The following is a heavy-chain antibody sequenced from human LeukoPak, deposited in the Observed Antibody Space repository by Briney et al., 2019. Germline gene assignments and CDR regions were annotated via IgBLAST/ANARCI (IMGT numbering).Heavy chain of an antibody. V-gene: IGHV3-21*01. D-gene: IGHD3-22*01. Sequence: PGGSLRLSCAASGFTFSSYSMNWVRQAPGKGLEWVSSISSSSSYIYYADSVKGRFTISRDNAKNSLYLQMNSLRAEDTAVYYCARGLHYYDSSGYYRLDYWGQGALVTVSS. CDR3: ARGLHYYDSSGYYRLDY. CDR2: ISSSSSYI. J-gene: IGHJ4*02. CDR1: GFTFSSYS.